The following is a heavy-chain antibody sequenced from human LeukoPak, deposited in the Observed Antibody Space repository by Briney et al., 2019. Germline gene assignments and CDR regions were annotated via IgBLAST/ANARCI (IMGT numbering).Heavy chain of an antibody. D-gene: IGHD5-18*01. CDR2: IYYSGST. J-gene: IGHJ3*02. CDR1: GGSISSYY. V-gene: IGHV4-59*01. CDR3: SRSEYSYGADAFDI. Sequence: PSETLSLTCTVSGGSISSYYWSWIRQPPGKGLECIGYIYYSGSTNYSPSLKSRVTISVDTSKNQFSLKLSSVTAADTAVYYCSRSEYSYGADAFDIWGQGTMVTVSS.